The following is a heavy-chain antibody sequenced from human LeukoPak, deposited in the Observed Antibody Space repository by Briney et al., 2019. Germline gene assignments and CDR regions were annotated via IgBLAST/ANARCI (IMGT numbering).Heavy chain of an antibody. CDR2: IYYSGST. CDR1: GGSISSDSNY. V-gene: IGHV4-39*01. D-gene: IGHD3-10*01. CDR3: ARTPYYYGSGSYSKPFDY. Sequence: SETLSLTCTVSGGSISSDSNYWGWIRQPPGKGLEWIGSIYYSGSTYYNPSLKSRVTISVDTSKNQFSLKLSSVTAADTAVYYCARTPYYYGSGSYSKPFDYWGQGTLVTVSS. J-gene: IGHJ4*02.